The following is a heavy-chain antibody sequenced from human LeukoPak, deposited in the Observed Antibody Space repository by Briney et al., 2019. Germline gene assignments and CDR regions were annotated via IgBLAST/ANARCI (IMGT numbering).Heavy chain of an antibody. D-gene: IGHD6-6*01. CDR1: GFTFRDYY. CDR3: ARALSSSSNWFDP. CDR2: VNSRGNTI. J-gene: IGHJ5*02. V-gene: IGHV3-11*04. Sequence: GGSLRLSCAASGFTFRDYYMSWIRQAPGEGLEWVSYVNSRGNTIYYADSVKGRFTISRDNAKNSLYLQMNSLRAEDTAVYYCARALSSSSNWFDPWGQGTLVTVSS.